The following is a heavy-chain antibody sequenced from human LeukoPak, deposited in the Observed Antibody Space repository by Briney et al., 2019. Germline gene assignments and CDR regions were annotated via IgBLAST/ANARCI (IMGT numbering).Heavy chain of an antibody. CDR3: ARHGVVTWFDP. D-gene: IGHD3-16*01. CDR2: INRSGST. CDR1: GGSFSDYS. Sequence: PSETLSLTCAVYGGSFSDYSWSWLRQTPEKGLEWIGEINRSGSTNYNPSLKSRVIMSVDTSKNQFSVKLRSVTAADTAVYYCARHGVVTWFDPWGQGTLVTVSS. V-gene: IGHV4-34*01. J-gene: IGHJ5*02.